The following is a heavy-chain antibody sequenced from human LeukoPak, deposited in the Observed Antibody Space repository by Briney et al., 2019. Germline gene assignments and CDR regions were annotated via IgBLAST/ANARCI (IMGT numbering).Heavy chain of an antibody. D-gene: IGHD2-21*02. J-gene: IGHJ4*02. V-gene: IGHV4-39*01. CDR1: GASISGSGYY. CDR3: AKSDGYSLIDY. Sequence: SETLSLTCAVSGASISGSGYYWGWIRQPPGMELQWIGNIYHTGSTYYNASLQSRVTISIDTSKNQFSLRLNSVTAADTAMYYCAKSDGYSLIDYWGQGTLVTVSS. CDR2: IYHTGST.